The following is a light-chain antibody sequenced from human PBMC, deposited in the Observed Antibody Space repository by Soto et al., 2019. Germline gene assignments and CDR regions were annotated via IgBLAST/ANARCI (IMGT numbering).Light chain of an antibody. CDR1: SSDVCGYNY. J-gene: IGLJ1*01. CDR3: SSYTTSNTRQIV. V-gene: IGLV2-14*03. Sequence: QSLLTQPASLSGSPGQSIHIPGTGTSSDVCGYNYVSWYQHHPGKAPKLIIYDVTNRPSGVSNPFSGSKSGNTASLTISGLQPEEEADYSCSSYTTSNTRQIVFGTGTKVTVL. CDR2: DVT.